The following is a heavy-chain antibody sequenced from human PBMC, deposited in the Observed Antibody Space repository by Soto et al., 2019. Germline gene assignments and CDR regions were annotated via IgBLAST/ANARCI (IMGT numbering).Heavy chain of an antibody. V-gene: IGHV4-30-2*01. CDR1: GDSVTSGGFS. J-gene: IGHJ5*02. CDR2: VFHSGST. Sequence: QLVLQESGSRLVEPSQTLSLTCVVSGDSVTSGGFSWRWIRQPPGKGLEWLGYVFHSGSTHYNPALESRVTMSLDRSNNQISLRLTSVTAADTAVYFCARVLPWFDPWGQGLQVTVSS. CDR3: ARVLPWFDP.